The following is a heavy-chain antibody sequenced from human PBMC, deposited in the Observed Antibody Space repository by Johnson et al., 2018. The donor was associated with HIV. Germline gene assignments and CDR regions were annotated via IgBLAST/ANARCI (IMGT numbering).Heavy chain of an antibody. CDR1: GFTFSSYA. Sequence: QVQLVESGGGVVLPGGSLRLSCAASGFTFSSYAMHWVRQAPGKGLEWLAIISYDGGDTWYADSVRGRFTISRDKSKNTLYLQMNSLRAGDTAVYYCAKSWHSGSLYDAFHIWGQGTMVTVSS. CDR2: ISYDGGDT. CDR3: AKSWHSGSLYDAFHI. V-gene: IGHV3-30-3*02. D-gene: IGHD1-26*01. J-gene: IGHJ3*02.